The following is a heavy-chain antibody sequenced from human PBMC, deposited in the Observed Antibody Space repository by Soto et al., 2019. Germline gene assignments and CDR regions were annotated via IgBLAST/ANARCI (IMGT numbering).Heavy chain of an antibody. D-gene: IGHD3-22*01. J-gene: IGHJ4*02. CDR2: IIPIFGTA. CDR3: ARDLGYYDSSGSQTDY. Sequence: SVKVSCKASGGTFSSYAISWVRQAPGQGLEWMGGIIPIFGTANYAQKFKGRVTITADKSTSTAYIELSSLRSEDTAVNYCARDLGYYDSSGSQTDYWGQGTLVTVSS. CDR1: GGTFSSYA. V-gene: IGHV1-69*06.